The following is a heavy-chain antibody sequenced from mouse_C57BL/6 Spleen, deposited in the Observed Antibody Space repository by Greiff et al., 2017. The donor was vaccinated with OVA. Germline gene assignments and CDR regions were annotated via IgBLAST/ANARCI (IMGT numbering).Heavy chain of an antibody. V-gene: IGHV5-4*01. D-gene: IGHD1-1*01. CDR1: GFTFSSYA. CDR2: ISDGGSYT. CDR3: ARDRGNYYGSSFSFAY. J-gene: IGHJ3*01. Sequence: DVHLVESGGGLVKPGGSLKLSCAASGFTFSSYAMSWVRQTPEKRLEWVATISDGGSYTYYPDNVKGRFTISRDNAKNNLYLQMSHMKSEDSAMYYCARDRGNYYGSSFSFAYWGQGTLVTVSA.